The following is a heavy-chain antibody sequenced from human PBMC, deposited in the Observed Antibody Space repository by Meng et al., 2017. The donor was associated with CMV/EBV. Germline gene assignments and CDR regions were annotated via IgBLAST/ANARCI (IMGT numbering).Heavy chain of an antibody. CDR3: AHLDTAKLHFDY. J-gene: IGHJ4*02. V-gene: IGHV2-5*02. Sequence: HITLKCFCPTLVNPTTTLTLHCTFAGFSLSTIGVGVGWILQPPGKALEWLALIYWDDDKRYSPSLKSRLTITKDTSKNQVVLTMTNMDPVDTATYYCAHLDTAKLHFDYWGQGTLVTVSS. D-gene: IGHD5-18*01. CDR2: IYWDDDK. CDR1: GFSLSTIGVG.